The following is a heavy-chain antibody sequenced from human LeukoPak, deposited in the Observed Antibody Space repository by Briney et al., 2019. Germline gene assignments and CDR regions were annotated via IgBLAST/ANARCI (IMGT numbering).Heavy chain of an antibody. J-gene: IGHJ2*01. D-gene: IGHD3-22*01. Sequence: GGSLRLSCAASGFTFSNYGMHWVRQTPGKGLEWVAIVRYDGSNKYYADSVKGRFTISRDNSKNTLYLQMNSLRAEDTAVYYCAKPSLYYYDTSGYYRYWYFDLWGRGTLVTVSS. CDR2: VRYDGSNK. CDR3: AKPSLYYYDTSGYYRYWYFDL. V-gene: IGHV3-30*02. CDR1: GFTFSNYG.